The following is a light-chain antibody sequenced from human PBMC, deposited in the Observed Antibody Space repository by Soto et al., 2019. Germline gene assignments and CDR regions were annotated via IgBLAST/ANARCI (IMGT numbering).Light chain of an antibody. V-gene: IGKV3D-15*01. J-gene: IGKJ1*01. CDR2: DAS. CDR3: HQYSDWPSGT. CDR1: QPINKN. Sequence: EIVMTQSPATLSVSPGDRATFSCRASQPINKNLAWYQQKPGLAPRLLIFDASTRAAGVPARFRGSGSGTECPLTIRSLQAEDSALYYCHQYSDWPSGTFGQGTQVE.